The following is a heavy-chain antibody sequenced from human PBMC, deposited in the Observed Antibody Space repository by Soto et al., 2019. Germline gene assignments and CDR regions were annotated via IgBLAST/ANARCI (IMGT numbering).Heavy chain of an antibody. D-gene: IGHD3-3*01. CDR1: GFTFSSYW. Sequence: EVQLVESGGGLVQPGGSPRLSCAASGFTFSSYWMSWVRQAPGKGLEWVANIKQDGSEKYYVDSVKGRFTISRDNAKNSLYLQMNSLRAEDTAVYYCAREDHYYDFWSGYYLRNWYFDLWGRGTLVTVSS. V-gene: IGHV3-7*03. J-gene: IGHJ2*01. CDR3: AREDHYYDFWSGYYLRNWYFDL. CDR2: IKQDGSEK.